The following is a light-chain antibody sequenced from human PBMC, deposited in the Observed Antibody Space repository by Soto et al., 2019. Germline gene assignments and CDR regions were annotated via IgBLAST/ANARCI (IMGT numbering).Light chain of an antibody. Sequence: QSVLTQPASVSGSPGQSITISCTGTSSDVGGYNYVSWYQQHPGKAPKLMIYEVTNRPSGVYARFSGSKSGSTASLTISGLHAGDEADYYCSSYTSSFPLVFGTGTKLTVL. CDR1: SSDVGGYNY. CDR2: EVT. J-gene: IGLJ1*01. CDR3: SSYTSSFPLV. V-gene: IGLV2-14*01.